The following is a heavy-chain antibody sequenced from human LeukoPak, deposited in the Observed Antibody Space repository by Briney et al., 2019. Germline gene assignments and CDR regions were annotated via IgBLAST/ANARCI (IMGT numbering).Heavy chain of an antibody. D-gene: IGHD3-10*01. CDR3: AKDLKSDGSGVNWFDP. CDR1: GFSFSSYG. V-gene: IGHV3-30*18. J-gene: IGHJ5*02. Sequence: GGSLRLSCAASGFSFSSYGMHWVRQAPGKGLERVAVILYDGSNKYYADSVKGRFTISRDNSKNTLYLQVNSLRADDTAVYYCAKDLKSDGSGVNWFDPWGQGTLVTVSS. CDR2: ILYDGSNK.